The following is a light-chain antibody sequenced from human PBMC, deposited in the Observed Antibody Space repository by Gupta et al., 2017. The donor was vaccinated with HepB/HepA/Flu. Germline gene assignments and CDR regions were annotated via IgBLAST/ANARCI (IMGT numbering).Light chain of an antibody. CDR3: QQRSNWPLT. CDR2: DAS. V-gene: IGKV3-11*01. CDR1: QSVSSY. Sequence: IVLTQSPATLSSSPGERATLSCRASQSVSSYLAWYQQKPGQAPRLLIYDASNRAPGMPARFSGSGSGTDFTLTISSLEPEDFAVYYCQQRSNWPLTFGGGTKVEIK. J-gene: IGKJ4*01.